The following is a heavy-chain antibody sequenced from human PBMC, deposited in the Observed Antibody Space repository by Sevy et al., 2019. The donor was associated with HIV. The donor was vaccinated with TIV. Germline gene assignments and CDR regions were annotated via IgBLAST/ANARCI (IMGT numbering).Heavy chain of an antibody. CDR1: GFTFSSYN. Sequence: GGSLRLSCAASGFTFSSYNMNWVRQAPGKGLEWVSSIASSSSYMYYADSVKGRFTISRDNAKNSLYLQMNSLRAEDTAGDYSARALSGKFSYWGQGTLVTVSS. CDR3: ARALSGKFSY. CDR2: IASSSSYM. D-gene: IGHD1-26*01. J-gene: IGHJ4*02. V-gene: IGHV3-21*01.